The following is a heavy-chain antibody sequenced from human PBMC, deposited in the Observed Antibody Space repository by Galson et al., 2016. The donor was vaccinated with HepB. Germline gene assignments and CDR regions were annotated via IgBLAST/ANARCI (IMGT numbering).Heavy chain of an antibody. J-gene: IGHJ6*02. D-gene: IGHD3-10*01. V-gene: IGHV6-1*01. Sequence: CAISGDSVYNNGAAWVWIRQSPSRGLEWLGRTFYRSTWKNHYAGSVKNRITISPDTSRNQFSLHLNSVTPEDTAVYYCARAVMLGRGMDVWGQGTTVTVSS. CDR2: TFYRSTWKN. CDR1: GDSVYNNGAA. CDR3: ARAVMLGRGMDV.